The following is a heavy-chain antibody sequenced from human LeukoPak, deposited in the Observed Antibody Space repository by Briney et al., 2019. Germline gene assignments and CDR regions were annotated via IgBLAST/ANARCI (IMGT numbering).Heavy chain of an antibody. J-gene: IGHJ6*02. CDR2: INPNSGGT. CDR3: AREMNYGSGIDSYGMDV. D-gene: IGHD3-10*01. Sequence: ASVKVSCKASGYTFTGYYMHWVRQAPGQGLEWMGWINPNSGGTNYAQKLQGRVTMTTDTSTSTAYMELRSLRSDDTAVYYCAREMNYGSGIDSYGMDVWGQGTTVTVSS. CDR1: GYTFTGYY. V-gene: IGHV1-2*02.